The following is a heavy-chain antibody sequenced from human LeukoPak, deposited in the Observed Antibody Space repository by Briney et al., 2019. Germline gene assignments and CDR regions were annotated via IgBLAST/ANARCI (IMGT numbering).Heavy chain of an antibody. D-gene: IGHD3-16*01. V-gene: IGHV3-7*01. CDR2: IKHDGSEQ. CDR1: GFTFSSYG. J-gene: IGHJ5*02. CDR3: TRGLGEHGGVSDR. Sequence: GGSLRLSCAASGFTFSSYGMHWVRQAPGKGLEWVANIKHDGSEQIYVDSVKGRFTISRDNAKDSVYLQMNSLRAEDTAVYYCTRGLGEHGGVSDRWGQGTLVIVS.